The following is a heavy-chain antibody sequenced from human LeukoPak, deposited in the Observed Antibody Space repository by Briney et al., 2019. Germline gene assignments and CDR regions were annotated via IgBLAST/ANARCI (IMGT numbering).Heavy chain of an antibody. J-gene: IGHJ4*02. V-gene: IGHV4-4*02. CDR1: GGSISSSSSIC. CDR3: ARNGGNSDYDY. Sequence: SETLSLTCAIYGGSISSSSSICWTWVRQPPGEGLEWIGEIYHNGATNYNPSLKSRVTMLLDKSKNQFFLKLNSVTAADTAVYYCARNGGNSDYDYWGQGTLVTVSA. CDR2: IYHNGAT. D-gene: IGHD4-23*01.